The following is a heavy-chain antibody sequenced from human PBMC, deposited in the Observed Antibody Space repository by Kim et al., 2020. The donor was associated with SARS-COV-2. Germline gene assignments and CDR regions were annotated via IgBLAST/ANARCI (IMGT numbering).Heavy chain of an antibody. J-gene: IGHJ4*02. Sequence: GGSLRLSCTASGFTFGDYAMSWFRQAPGKGLEWVGFIRSKAYGGTTEYAASVKGRFTISRDDSKSIAYLQMNSLKTEDTAVYYCTSGYSYGLAVNYFDYWGQGTLVTVSS. CDR3: TSGYSYGLAVNYFDY. D-gene: IGHD5-18*01. CDR1: GFTFGDYA. CDR2: IRSKAYGGTT. V-gene: IGHV3-49*03.